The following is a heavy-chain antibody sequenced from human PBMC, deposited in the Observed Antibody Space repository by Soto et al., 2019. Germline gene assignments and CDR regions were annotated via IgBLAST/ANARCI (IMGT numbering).Heavy chain of an antibody. CDR1: GGSFSGYY. Sequence: PSETLSLTCAVYGGSFSGYYWSWIRQPPGKGLEWIGEINHSGSTNYNPSLKSRVTISVDTSKNQFSLKLSSVTAADTAVYYCARDAGRIVVVTAINYFDYWGQGTLVTVS. J-gene: IGHJ4*02. CDR2: INHSGST. D-gene: IGHD2-21*02. CDR3: ARDAGRIVVVTAINYFDY. V-gene: IGHV4-34*01.